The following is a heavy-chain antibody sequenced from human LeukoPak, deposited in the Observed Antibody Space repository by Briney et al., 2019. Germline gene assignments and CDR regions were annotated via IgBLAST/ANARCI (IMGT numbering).Heavy chain of an antibody. J-gene: IGHJ4*02. V-gene: IGHV4-38-2*02. CDR1: GYSISSGYY. D-gene: IGHD3-10*01. Sequence: SETLSLTCTVSGYSISSGYYWGWIRQPPGKGLEWIGSMHHSGSTYYNPSLKSRVTMSLDTSKNQFSLRLTSVTAADTAVYYCARVRLWFGDHLDDYWGQGTLVTVSS. CDR3: ARVRLWFGDHLDDY. CDR2: MHHSGST.